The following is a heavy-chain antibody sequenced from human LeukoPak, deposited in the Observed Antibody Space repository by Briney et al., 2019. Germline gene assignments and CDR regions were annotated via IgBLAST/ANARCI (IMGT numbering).Heavy chain of an antibody. J-gene: IGHJ6*03. CDR2: ISWNSGSI. CDR1: GFTFDDYA. V-gene: IGHV3-9*01. Sequence: GGSLRLSCAASGFTFDDYAMHWVRQAPGKGLEWGSGISWNSGSIGYADSVKGRFTISRDNAKNSLYLQMNSLRAEDTAVYYCARASYYYYMDVWGKGTTVTVSS. CDR3: ARASYYYYMDV.